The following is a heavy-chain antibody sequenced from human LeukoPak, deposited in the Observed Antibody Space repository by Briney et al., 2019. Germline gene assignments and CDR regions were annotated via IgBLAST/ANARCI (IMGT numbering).Heavy chain of an antibody. D-gene: IGHD6-6*01. CDR1: GFTFSSYA. Sequence: QPGGSLRLSSAASGFTFSSYAMNWVRQAPGKGLEWVSAMSYSGSSTYYADSVKGRFTISRDNSKNTLYLQMNSLRAEDTAVYYCAKDRSSSFSGFLEYWGQGTLVTVSS. CDR3: AKDRSSSFSGFLEY. J-gene: IGHJ4*02. V-gene: IGHV3-23*01. CDR2: MSYSGSST.